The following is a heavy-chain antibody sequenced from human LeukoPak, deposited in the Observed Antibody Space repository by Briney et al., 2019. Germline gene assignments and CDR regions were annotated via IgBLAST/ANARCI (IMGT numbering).Heavy chain of an antibody. CDR1: GYTLTSYY. Sequence: ASVKVSCKASGYTLTSYYMHWVRQAPGQGLEWMGIINPSGGSTSYAQKFQGRVTMTRDTSTSTVYMELSSLRSEDTAVYYCARGGITGTTRGPTRLNDAFDIWGQGTMVTVSS. J-gene: IGHJ3*02. D-gene: IGHD1-20*01. CDR3: ARGGITGTTRGPTRLNDAFDI. CDR2: INPSGGST. V-gene: IGHV1-46*01.